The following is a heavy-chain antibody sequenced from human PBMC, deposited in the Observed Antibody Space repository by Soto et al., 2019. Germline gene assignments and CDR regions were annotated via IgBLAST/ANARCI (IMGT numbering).Heavy chain of an antibody. D-gene: IGHD2-8*01. CDR3: ARPKTMVYSAFDT. V-gene: IGHV3-74*01. CDR1: GFTFSSHW. Sequence: EVQLVESGGGLVQPGGSLRLSCAASGFTFSSHWLHWVRQTPGEGLVSVSRINPDASDADYADSVKGRFTISRDNAKSTLYLDMNSLRDEDTGVYYCARPKTMVYSAFDTWGQGTMVTVSS. CDR2: INPDASDA. J-gene: IGHJ3*02.